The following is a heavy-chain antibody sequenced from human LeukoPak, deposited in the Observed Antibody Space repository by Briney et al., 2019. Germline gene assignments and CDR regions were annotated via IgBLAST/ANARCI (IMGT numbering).Heavy chain of an antibody. Sequence: SETLSLTCTVSGGSISSYYWSWVRQPPGKGLEWIGYIYYSGSTNYNPSLKSRVTISVDTSKNQFSLRLSSVTAADTAVYYCARKGGYSYGLPPFDLWGRGTLVTVSS. V-gene: IGHV4-59*01. CDR1: GGSISSYY. CDR3: ARKGGYSYGLPPFDL. D-gene: IGHD5-18*01. J-gene: IGHJ2*01. CDR2: IYYSGST.